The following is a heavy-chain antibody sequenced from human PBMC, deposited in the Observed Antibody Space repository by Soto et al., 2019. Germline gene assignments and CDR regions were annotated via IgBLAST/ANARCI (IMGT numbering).Heavy chain of an antibody. Sequence: QVQLVQSGTEVKKPGASVKVSCEASGYTFTSYGISWVRQAPGQGLEWMGWISGYNGNTSSEQKHKASVTMTTEPSTSTAYMGMRSLRSDDTAVYYCARVGYCTNGVCYYDYYYGMDVWGQGTTVIVSS. J-gene: IGHJ6*02. V-gene: IGHV1-18*01. CDR1: GYTFTSYG. CDR2: ISGYNGNT. CDR3: ARVGYCTNGVCYYDYYYGMDV. D-gene: IGHD2-8*01.